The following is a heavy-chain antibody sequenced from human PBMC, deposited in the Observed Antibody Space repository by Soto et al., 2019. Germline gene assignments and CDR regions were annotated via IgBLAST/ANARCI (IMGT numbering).Heavy chain of an antibody. CDR2: IIPIFGTA. Sequence: SVTVSCKASGGTFSSYAISWVRQAPGQGLEWMGGIIPIFGTANYAQKFQGRVTITADESTSTAYMELSSLRSEDTAVYYCARQTGTMMRVNWFDSWGQGTPVIVSA. V-gene: IGHV1-69*13. CDR1: GGTFSSYA. J-gene: IGHJ5*01. D-gene: IGHD3-22*01. CDR3: ARQTGTMMRVNWFDS.